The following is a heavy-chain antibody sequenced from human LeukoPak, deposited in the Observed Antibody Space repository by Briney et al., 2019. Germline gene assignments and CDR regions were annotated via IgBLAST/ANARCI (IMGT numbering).Heavy chain of an antibody. Sequence: PGGSLRLSCAASGFTFSSYSMNWVRQAPGKGLGWVSSISSSSSYIYYADSVKGRFTISRDNAKNSLYLQMNSLRAEDTAVYYCASDSHDSSGYYRNWGQGTLVTVSS. CDR2: ISSSSSYI. CDR1: GFTFSSYS. CDR3: ASDSHDSSGYYRN. J-gene: IGHJ4*02. D-gene: IGHD3-22*01. V-gene: IGHV3-21*01.